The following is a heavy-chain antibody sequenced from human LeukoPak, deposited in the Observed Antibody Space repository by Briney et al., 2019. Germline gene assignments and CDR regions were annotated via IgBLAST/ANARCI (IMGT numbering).Heavy chain of an antibody. CDR3: ARGGDRPGRYYYYGMDV. CDR1: GGSISSHY. D-gene: IGHD3-10*01. V-gene: IGHV4-59*11. J-gene: IGHJ6*02. Sequence: SETLSLTCTVSGGSISSHYWSWIRQPPGKGLEWIGYIYYSGSTNYNPSLKSRVTISVDTSKNQFSLQLHSVTPEDTAVYFCARGGDRPGRYYYYGMDVWGQGTTVTVSS. CDR2: IYYSGST.